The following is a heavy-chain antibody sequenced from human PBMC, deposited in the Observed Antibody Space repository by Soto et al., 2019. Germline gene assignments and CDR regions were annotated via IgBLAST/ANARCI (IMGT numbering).Heavy chain of an antibody. CDR2: ISYDGSNK. CDR3: AKTLDRIAARPAPYYYYYYYGMDV. J-gene: IGHJ6*02. Sequence: TGGSLRLSCAASGSTFSSYGMHWVRQAPGKGLEWVAVISYDGSNKYYADSVKGRFTISRDNSKNTLYLQMNSLRAEDTAVYYCAKTLDRIAARPAPYYYYYYYGMDVRGQGTTVTVSS. CDR1: GSTFSSYG. V-gene: IGHV3-30*18. D-gene: IGHD6-6*01.